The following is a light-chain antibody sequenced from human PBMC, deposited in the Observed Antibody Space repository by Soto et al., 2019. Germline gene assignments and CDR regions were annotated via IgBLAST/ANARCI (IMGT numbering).Light chain of an antibody. Sequence: EKVMTQSPATLSVSPGERATLSCRASQTVKTRLAWYQQKPGQAPRLLIYDAFTRTTGIPARFSGSASGTEFTLTISSLQSEDLAVYYCQQYDEWPLTVGGGTKVEIK. CDR2: DAF. CDR1: QTVKTR. V-gene: IGKV3-15*01. CDR3: QQYDEWPLT. J-gene: IGKJ4*01.